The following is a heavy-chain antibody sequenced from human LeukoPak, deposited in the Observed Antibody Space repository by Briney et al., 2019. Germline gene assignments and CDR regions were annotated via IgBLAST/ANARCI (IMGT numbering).Heavy chain of an antibody. V-gene: IGHV3-7*01. J-gene: IGHJ4*02. Sequence: GGSLRLSCAASGFTFSSYEMNWVRQAPGKGLEWVANIKQDGSEKYYVDSVKGRFTISRDNAKNSLYLQMNNLRAEDTAVYHCARDKIVGATHFDYWGQGTLVTVSS. D-gene: IGHD1-26*01. CDR3: ARDKIVGATHFDY. CDR2: IKQDGSEK. CDR1: GFTFSSYE.